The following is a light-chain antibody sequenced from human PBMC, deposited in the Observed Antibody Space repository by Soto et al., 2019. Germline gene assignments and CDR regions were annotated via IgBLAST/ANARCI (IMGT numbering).Light chain of an antibody. CDR2: GAS. J-gene: IGKJ1*01. V-gene: IGKV3-20*01. CDR1: QSVSNNY. CDR3: QQYGSPGT. Sequence: EIVLTQSPGTLSLSPGERATLSCRASQSVSNNYLAWYQQKPGQAPRLLIYGASNRATGIPDRFSGSGSGTDFTLTISRLEPDDFSVYYCQQYGSPGTFGQGTKVEIK.